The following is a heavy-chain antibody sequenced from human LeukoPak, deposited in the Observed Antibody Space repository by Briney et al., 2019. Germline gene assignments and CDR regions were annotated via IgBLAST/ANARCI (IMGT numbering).Heavy chain of an antibody. D-gene: IGHD6-13*01. CDR2: IYSGGST. CDR3: ARELSRRSSSWEPFDY. Sequence: GGSLRLSCAASGFTVSSNYMSWVRQAPRKGLEWVSVIYSGGSTYYADSVKGRFTISRDNSKNTLYLQMNSLRAEDTAVYYCARELSRRSSSWEPFDYWGQGTLVTVSS. J-gene: IGHJ4*02. V-gene: IGHV3-66*01. CDR1: GFTVSSNY.